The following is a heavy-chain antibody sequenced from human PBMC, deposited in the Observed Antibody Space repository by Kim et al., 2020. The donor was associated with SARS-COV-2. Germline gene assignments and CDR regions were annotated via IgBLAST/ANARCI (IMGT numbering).Heavy chain of an antibody. CDR3: ARDHGSVAGWGIDY. CDR2: ISSSGSTI. D-gene: IGHD6-19*01. V-gene: IGHV3-48*03. Sequence: GGSLRLSCAASGFTFSSYEMNWVRQAPGKGLEWVSYISSSGSTIYYADSVKGRFTISRDNAKNSLYLQMNSLRAEDTAVYYCARDHGSVAGWGIDYWGQGTLVTVSS. J-gene: IGHJ4*02. CDR1: GFTFSSYE.